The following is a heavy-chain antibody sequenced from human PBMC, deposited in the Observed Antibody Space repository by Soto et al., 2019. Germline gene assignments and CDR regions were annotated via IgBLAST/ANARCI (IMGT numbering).Heavy chain of an antibody. CDR2: ISYDGSNK. D-gene: IGHD5-18*01. Sequence: GWSLRLACASSGFTFISYGMQWVRQAPGKGLEWVAVISYDGSNKYYADSVKGRFTISRDNSKNTLYLQMNSLRAEDTAVYYCAKGKAMVNYYYYYGMDVWGQGTTVTVSS. J-gene: IGHJ6*02. V-gene: IGHV3-30*18. CDR3: AKGKAMVNYYYYYGMDV. CDR1: GFTFISYG.